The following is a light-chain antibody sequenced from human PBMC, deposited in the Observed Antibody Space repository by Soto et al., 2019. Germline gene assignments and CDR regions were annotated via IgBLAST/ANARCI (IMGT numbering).Light chain of an antibody. V-gene: IGLV2-14*03. Sequence: QSALTQPASVSGSPGQSITISCTGTGSDVGGSNYVSWYQHHPGRAPKLMIYDVSNRPSGVSNRFSGSKSGSTASLTISGLQAEDEADYYCSSYTSTSRVFGGGTQLTVL. J-gene: IGLJ2*01. CDR1: GSDVGGSNY. CDR2: DVS. CDR3: SSYTSTSRV.